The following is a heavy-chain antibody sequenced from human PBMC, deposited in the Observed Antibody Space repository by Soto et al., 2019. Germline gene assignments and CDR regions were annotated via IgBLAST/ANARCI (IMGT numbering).Heavy chain of an antibody. CDR2: IYYSGTT. CDR3: ARQGDGYKKEGYYYHGMDV. Sequence: SETLSLTCAVSGYSISSSNWWGWIRQPPGKGLEWIGNIYYSGTTNYNPSLKSRVTISADTSKNQFSLKLSSVTAADTAVYYCARQGDGYKKEGYYYHGMDVWGQGTTVTVSS. J-gene: IGHJ6*02. D-gene: IGHD5-12*01. CDR1: GYSISSSNW. V-gene: IGHV4-28*01.